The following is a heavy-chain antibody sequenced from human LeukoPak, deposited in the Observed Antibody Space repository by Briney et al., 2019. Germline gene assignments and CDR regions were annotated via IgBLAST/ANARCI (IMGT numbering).Heavy chain of an antibody. CDR1: GGSISSYY. CDR2: IYYSGST. D-gene: IGHD5-18*01. Sequence: EPSETLSLTCTVSGGSISSYYWSWIRQPPGKGLEWIGYIYYSGSTNYNPSLKSRVTISVDTSKNQFSLKMSSVTAADTAVYYCARRFLGYSYGYGMDYYYYGMDVWGQGTTVTVSS. J-gene: IGHJ6*02. V-gene: IGHV4-59*08. CDR3: ARRFLGYSYGYGMDYYYYGMDV.